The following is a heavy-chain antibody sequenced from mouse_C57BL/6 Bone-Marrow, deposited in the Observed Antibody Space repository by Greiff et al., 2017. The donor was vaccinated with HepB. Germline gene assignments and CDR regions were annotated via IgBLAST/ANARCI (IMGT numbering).Heavy chain of an antibody. CDR1: GYTFTSYG. Sequence: QVQLQQSGAELARPGASVKLSCKASGYTFTSYGISWVKQRPGQGLEWIGEIYPRSGNTYYNEKFKGKATLTADKSSSTAYMELRSLTSEDSAVYFCASSITTVVATDFDYWGQGTTLTVSS. CDR2: IYPRSGNT. J-gene: IGHJ2*01. CDR3: ASSITTVVATDFDY. V-gene: IGHV1-81*01. D-gene: IGHD1-1*01.